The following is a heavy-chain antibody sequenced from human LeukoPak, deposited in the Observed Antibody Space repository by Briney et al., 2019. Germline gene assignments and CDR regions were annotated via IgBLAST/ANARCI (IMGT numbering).Heavy chain of an antibody. J-gene: IGHJ4*02. D-gene: IGHD2-8*01. V-gene: IGHV4-61*02. CDR3: ARAPRYCTNGVCYSFDY. CDR2: IDTSGST. CDR1: GGTISSGSYY. Sequence: SETLSLTCTVSGGTISSGSYYWSWIRQPAGKGLEWIARIDTSGSTHYNPSLKSRITISVDTSKNQFSLKLSSVTAADTAVYYCARAPRYCTNGVCYSFDYWGQGTLVTVSS.